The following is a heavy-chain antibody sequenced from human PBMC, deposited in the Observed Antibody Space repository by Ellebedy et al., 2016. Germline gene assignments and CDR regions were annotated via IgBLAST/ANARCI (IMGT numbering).Heavy chain of an antibody. CDR1: GGSFSGYY. CDR3: ARGRGYSGSYRWFDY. D-gene: IGHD1-26*01. J-gene: IGHJ4*02. V-gene: IGHV4-34*01. Sequence: SETLSLXCAVYGGSFSGYYWSWIRQPPGKGLEWIGEINHSGSTNYNPSLKSRVTISVDTSKNQFSLKLSSVTAADTAVYYCARGRGYSGSYRWFDYWGQGTLVTVSS. CDR2: INHSGST.